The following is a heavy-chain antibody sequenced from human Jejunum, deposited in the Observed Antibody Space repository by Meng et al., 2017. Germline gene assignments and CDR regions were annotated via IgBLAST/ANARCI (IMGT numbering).Heavy chain of an antibody. CDR3: ARAPIRGEVATIDY. J-gene: IGHJ4*02. Sequence: GESLKISCAASGFSISNYWMHWVRQPPGKGLAWVSRIESDGSSTSYADSVKGRFTISRDNDKNTLYLQMNSLRAEDTAMYYCARAPIRGEVATIDYWGQGTLVTVLL. V-gene: IGHV3-74*01. CDR2: IESDGSST. D-gene: IGHD5-12*01. CDR1: GFSISNYW.